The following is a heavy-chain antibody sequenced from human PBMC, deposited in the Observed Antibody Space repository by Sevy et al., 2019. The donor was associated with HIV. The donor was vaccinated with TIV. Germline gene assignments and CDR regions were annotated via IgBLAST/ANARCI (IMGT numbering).Heavy chain of an antibody. Sequence: GGSLRLSCAASGFTFSSYSMNWVRQAPGKGLEWVSYISSSSSTIYYADSVKGRFTISRDNAKNSLCLQMSSLRDDDTAVYYCARERSGRGDDLDYWGQGTLVTVSS. J-gene: IGHJ4*02. D-gene: IGHD1-26*01. CDR2: ISSSSSTI. CDR1: GFTFSSYS. CDR3: ARERSGRGDDLDY. V-gene: IGHV3-48*02.